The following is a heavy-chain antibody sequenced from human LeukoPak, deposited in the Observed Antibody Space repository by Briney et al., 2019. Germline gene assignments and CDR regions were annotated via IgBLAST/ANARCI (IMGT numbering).Heavy chain of an antibody. D-gene: IGHD2-15*01. V-gene: IGHV5-51*03. J-gene: IGHJ4*02. CDR1: GYIFTSYW. CDR3: ARRAGVDYFDY. Sequence: NKPGESLKISCKGSGYIFTSYWIGWVRQMPGKGLEWMGIIYPGDSDTRYSPSFQGQVTIPADKSISPAYLQWSSLKASDTAMYYCARRAGVDYFDYWGQGTLVTVSS. CDR2: IYPGDSDT.